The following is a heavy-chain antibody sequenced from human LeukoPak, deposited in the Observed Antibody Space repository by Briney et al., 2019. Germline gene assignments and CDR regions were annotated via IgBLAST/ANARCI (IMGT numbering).Heavy chain of an antibody. CDR3: AKDSYVWGNYRFPEYHGMDV. J-gene: IGHJ6*02. Sequence: PGGSLRLSCAASGFTFNNYDMSWVRQAPGKGLEWVSIIRSSGGGTYYAESVRGRFTISRDNSRNTLSLQMISLRGEDTAVYYCAKDSYVWGNYRFPEYHGMDVWGQGTTVTVSS. V-gene: IGHV3-23*01. D-gene: IGHD3-16*02. CDR1: GFTFNNYD. CDR2: IRSSGGGT.